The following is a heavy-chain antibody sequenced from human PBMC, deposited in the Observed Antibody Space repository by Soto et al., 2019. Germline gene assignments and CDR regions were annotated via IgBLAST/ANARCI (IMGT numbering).Heavy chain of an antibody. Sequence: QVQLVQSGAELKKPGSSVRVSCKASGGSFSDYAISWVRQAPGQGLEWVGGIIPMLGTPNYAPELQGRVSITADASTNTVYMELSSLRSEDTAVYYCAGDPQKYYDLGVDVWGQGITVIVSS. J-gene: IGHJ6*02. CDR2: IIPMLGTP. CDR3: AGDPQKYYDLGVDV. CDR1: GGSFSDYA. V-gene: IGHV1-69*01. D-gene: IGHD3-3*01.